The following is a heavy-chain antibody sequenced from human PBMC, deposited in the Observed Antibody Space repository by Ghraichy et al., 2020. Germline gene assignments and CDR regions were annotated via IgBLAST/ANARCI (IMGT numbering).Heavy chain of an antibody. Sequence: GGSLRLSCAASGFTFSSYGMHWVRQAPGKGLEWVAVIWYDGSNKYYADSVKGRFTISRDNSKNTLYLQMNSLRAEDTAVYYCARDHFVQHCSGGSCYNWFDPWGQGTLVTVSS. CDR3: ARDHFVQHCSGGSCYNWFDP. V-gene: IGHV3-33*01. D-gene: IGHD2-15*01. J-gene: IGHJ5*02. CDR2: IWYDGSNK. CDR1: GFTFSSYG.